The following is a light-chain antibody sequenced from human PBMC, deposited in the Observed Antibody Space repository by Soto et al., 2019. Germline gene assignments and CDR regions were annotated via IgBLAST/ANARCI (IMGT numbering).Light chain of an antibody. V-gene: IGLV1-40*01. J-gene: IGLJ2*01. Sequence: QSVLTQPPSVSGAPGQRVTISCTGSDSNIGAGYDVHWYQHFPGTAPKLLIYTNINRPSGVPDRFSASKSGTSASLAITGLQAGDEADYYCQSYDSSLSGVVFGGGPKLTVL. CDR2: TNI. CDR1: DSNIGAGYD. CDR3: QSYDSSLSGVV.